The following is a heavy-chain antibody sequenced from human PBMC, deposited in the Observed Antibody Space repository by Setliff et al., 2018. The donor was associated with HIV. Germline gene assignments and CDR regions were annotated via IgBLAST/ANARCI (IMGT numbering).Heavy chain of an antibody. CDR1: GFTFSEVW. V-gene: IGHV3-74*01. CDR2: IHADGSST. D-gene: IGHD6-25*01. CDR3: VRGTSAYPGIDF. Sequence: ASGFTFSEVWFSWVRQAPGKGLVWVSRIHADGSSTHYADSVRGRFTISRDNRKNTLYLQMNSLRAEDTATYYCVRGTSAYPGIDFWGQGTMVTVSS. J-gene: IGHJ4*02.